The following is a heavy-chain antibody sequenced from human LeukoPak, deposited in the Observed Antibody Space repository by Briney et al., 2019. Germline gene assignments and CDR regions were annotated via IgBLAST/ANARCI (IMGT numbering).Heavy chain of an antibody. J-gene: IGHJ6*02. CDR2: IWYDGSNK. CDR3: ARDDDSSGYYSYYYGMDV. Sequence: PGGSLRLSCAASGFTFSSYGMHWVRQAPGKGLEWVAVIWYDGSNKYYADSVKGRFTISRDNSKNTLYLQMNSLRAEDTAVYYCARDDDSSGYYSYYYGMDVWGQGTTVTVSS. D-gene: IGHD3-22*01. CDR1: GFTFSSYG. V-gene: IGHV3-33*08.